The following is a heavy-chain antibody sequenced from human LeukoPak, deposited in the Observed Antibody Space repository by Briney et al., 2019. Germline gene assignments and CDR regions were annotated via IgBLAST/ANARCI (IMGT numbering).Heavy chain of an antibody. J-gene: IGHJ4*02. V-gene: IGHV3-21*01. CDR1: GSTFSSYS. CDR3: ARDPATGYFDY. Sequence: GGSLRLSCAASGSTFSSYSMNWVRQAPGKGLEWVSSISSSSSYIYYADSVKGRLTISRDNAKNSLYLQMNSLRAEDTAVYYCARDPATGYFDYWGQGTLVTVSS. CDR2: ISSSSSYI. D-gene: IGHD7-27*01.